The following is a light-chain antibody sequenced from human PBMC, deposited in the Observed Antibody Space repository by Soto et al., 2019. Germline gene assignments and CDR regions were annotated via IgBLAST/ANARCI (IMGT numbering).Light chain of an antibody. V-gene: IGLV2-14*01. J-gene: IGLJ2*01. CDR2: DVS. CDR1: SSDVGGYNY. Sequence: QSALTQPASVSGSPGQSITISCTGTSSDVGGYNYVSWYQQHPGKAPKLMIYDVSNRPSGVSNCFSGSKSGNTASLTISGLQAEDEADYYCISYTSSSTLVFGGGTQLTVL. CDR3: ISYTSSSTLV.